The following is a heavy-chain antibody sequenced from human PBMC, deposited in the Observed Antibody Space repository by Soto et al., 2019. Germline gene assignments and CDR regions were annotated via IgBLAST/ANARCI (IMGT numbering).Heavy chain of an antibody. CDR2: ISGSGGGT. Sequence: EVQLLESGGGLVQPGGSLRLSCVASGFTFSDYAMSWVRQAPGKGLKWVSAISGSGGGTYYADSVKGRFTISRDRSGNTMDLQMNSLTVEDTAVYYCANYGSGTYYNVGLDGLDVWGQGTTVTISS. CDR3: ANYGSGTYYNVGLDGLDV. J-gene: IGHJ6*02. V-gene: IGHV3-23*01. D-gene: IGHD3-10*01. CDR1: GFTFSDYA.